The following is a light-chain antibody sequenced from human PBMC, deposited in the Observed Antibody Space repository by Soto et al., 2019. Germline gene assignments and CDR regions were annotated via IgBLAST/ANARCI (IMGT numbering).Light chain of an antibody. J-gene: IGKJ2*01. Sequence: EIVLTQSPATLSLSPGERATLSCRASQCVSSYLAWYQQKPGQAPRLLIYDASNRATGIPARFSGSGSGTDFTLTISSLEPEDFAVYYCQQRSNWSRTFGQGTKLEIK. CDR3: QQRSNWSRT. V-gene: IGKV3-11*01. CDR1: QCVSSY. CDR2: DAS.